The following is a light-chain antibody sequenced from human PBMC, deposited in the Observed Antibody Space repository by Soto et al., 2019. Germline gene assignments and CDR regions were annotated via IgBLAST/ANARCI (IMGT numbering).Light chain of an antibody. Sequence: ETVLTQSPGTLSLSPGERATLSCRASQSVSSSYLAWYQQKPGQAPRLLIYGASSRATGIPDRFSGSGAGTDCTRTISRLEPEDVVVYYCQQYGSSPITFGQGTRLEIK. CDR3: QQYGSSPIT. CDR1: QSVSSSY. CDR2: GAS. J-gene: IGKJ5*01. V-gene: IGKV3-20*01.